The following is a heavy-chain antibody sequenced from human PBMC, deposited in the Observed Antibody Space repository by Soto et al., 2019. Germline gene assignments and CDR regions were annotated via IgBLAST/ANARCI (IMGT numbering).Heavy chain of an antibody. V-gene: IGHV6-1*01. J-gene: IGHJ6*03. CDR3: ARGYSSSWTGYYYYYYMDV. Sequence: SQTLSLTCAISGDSVSSNSAAWNWIRQSPSRGLEWLGRTYYRSKWYNDYAVSVKSRITINPDTSKNQFSLQLNSVTPEDTAVYYCARGYSSSWTGYYYYYYMDVWGKGTTVTVSS. CDR1: GDSVSSNSAA. D-gene: IGHD6-13*01. CDR2: TYYRSKWYN.